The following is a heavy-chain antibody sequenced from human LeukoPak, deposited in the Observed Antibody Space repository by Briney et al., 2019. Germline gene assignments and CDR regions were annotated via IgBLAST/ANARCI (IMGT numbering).Heavy chain of an antibody. CDR2: MNPNTGYT. J-gene: IGHJ4*02. D-gene: IGHD2-15*01. CDR3: ARSSAWAHFDN. CDR1: GYTFTSYD. V-gene: IGHV1-8*01. Sequence: ASVKVSCKASGYTFTSYDIIWVRQATGQGLEWMGRMNPNTGYTGYAHQFQGRITMTRNTAISTAYMDLSSLNSQDTAVYYCARSSAWAHFDNWGQGTLVSVSS.